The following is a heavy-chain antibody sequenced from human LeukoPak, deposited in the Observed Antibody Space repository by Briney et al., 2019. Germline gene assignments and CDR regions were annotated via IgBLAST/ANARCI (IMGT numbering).Heavy chain of an antibody. CDR2: INPSGGST. D-gene: IGHD6-19*01. CDR1: GYTFTSYY. V-gene: IGHV1-46*01. Sequence: ASVKVSCKASGYTFTSYYMHWVRQAPGQGLEWMGIINPSGGSTSYVQKFQGRVTMTRDTSTSTVYMELSSLRSEDTAVYYCARDGVDSSGWYNWFDPWGQGTLVTVSS. J-gene: IGHJ5*02. CDR3: ARDGVDSSGWYNWFDP.